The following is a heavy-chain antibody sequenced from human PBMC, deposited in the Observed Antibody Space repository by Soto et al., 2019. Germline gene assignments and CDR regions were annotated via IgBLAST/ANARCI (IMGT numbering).Heavy chain of an antibody. CDR3: ARDSTLTVSGYFDN. CDR1: GFTFSSYG. CDR2: IWYDGSNK. V-gene: IGHV3-33*01. J-gene: IGHJ4*02. D-gene: IGHD1-20*01. Sequence: VGSLRLSCAASGFTFSSYGMNWVRQAPGKGLEWVAVIWYDGSNKYYADSVKGRFTISRDNSKNTLYLQMNSLRAEDTAVYHCARDSTLTVSGYFDNWGQGALVTVSS.